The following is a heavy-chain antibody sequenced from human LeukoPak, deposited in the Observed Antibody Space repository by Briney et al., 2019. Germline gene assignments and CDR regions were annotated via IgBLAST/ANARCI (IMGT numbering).Heavy chain of an antibody. D-gene: IGHD6-13*01. Sequence: PGGSLRLSCAAAGFTFSSYGMHWVRQAPGKGLEWVAVISYDGSNKYYVDSVKGRFTIARDNSKNTLYLQMNSLRAEDTAVYYCAKDGPSGSSWFRGLYFDYWGQGTLVTVSS. CDR2: ISYDGSNK. CDR3: AKDGPSGSSWFRGLYFDY. V-gene: IGHV3-30*18. CDR1: GFTFSSYG. J-gene: IGHJ4*02.